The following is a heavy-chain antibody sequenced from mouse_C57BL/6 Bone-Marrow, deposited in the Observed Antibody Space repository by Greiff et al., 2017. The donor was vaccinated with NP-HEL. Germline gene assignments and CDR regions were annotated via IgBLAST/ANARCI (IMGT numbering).Heavy chain of an antibody. CDR3: ASYGKSYAMDY. J-gene: IGHJ4*01. CDR2: IYPGDGDT. D-gene: IGHD2-1*01. CDR1: GYAFSSSW. V-gene: IGHV1-82*01. Sequence: ESGPELVKPGASVKISCKASGYAFSSSWMNWVKQRPGKGLEWIGRIYPGDGDTNYNGKFKGKATLTADKSSSTAYMQLSSLTSEDSAVYFCASYGKSYAMDYWGQGTSVTVSS.